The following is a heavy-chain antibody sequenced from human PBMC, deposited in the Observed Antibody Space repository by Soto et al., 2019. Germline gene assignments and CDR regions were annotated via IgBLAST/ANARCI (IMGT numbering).Heavy chain of an antibody. Sequence: QVQLQESGPGLVKPSQTLSLTCTVSGGSISSGGYYWSWIRQHPGKVLEWIGYIYYSGSTYYNPSLKSRVTIPVDTSNNQFPLKLSSVAAADTAVYYCARVRSAVEGTYFDYWGQGTLVTVSS. V-gene: IGHV4-31*03. CDR3: ARVRSAVEGTYFDY. CDR2: IYYSGST. D-gene: IGHD1-1*01. J-gene: IGHJ4*02. CDR1: GGSISSGGYY.